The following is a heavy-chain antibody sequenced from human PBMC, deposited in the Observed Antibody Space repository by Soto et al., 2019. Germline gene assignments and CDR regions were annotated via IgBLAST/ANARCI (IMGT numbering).Heavy chain of an antibody. CDR3: AAIGEYRYCSGGSCWTYYYYGMDV. CDR2: INPNSGGT. Sequence: ASVKVSCKASGYTFTSYAMHWVRQAPGQGLEWMGWINPNSGGTNYAQKFQGWVTMTRDTSISTAYMELSRLRSDDTAVYYCAAIGEYRYCSGGSCWTYYYYGMDVWGQGTTVTVSS. D-gene: IGHD2-15*01. CDR1: GYTFTSYA. J-gene: IGHJ6*02. V-gene: IGHV1-2*04.